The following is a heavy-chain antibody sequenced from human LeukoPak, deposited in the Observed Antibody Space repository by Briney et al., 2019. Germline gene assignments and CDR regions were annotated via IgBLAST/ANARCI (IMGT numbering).Heavy chain of an antibody. Sequence: GGSLRLSCAPPGLTFSIYSMNWAPDAPGKGLECVSCISTSSRYIYSADSVKGRFTISRDKAKNSLYLQMNSLRAEDTGVYYCGRDLILRDYWGQGTLVTVSS. CDR2: ISTSSRYI. CDR1: GLTFSIYS. CDR3: GRDLILRDY. V-gene: IGHV3-21*01. J-gene: IGHJ4*02.